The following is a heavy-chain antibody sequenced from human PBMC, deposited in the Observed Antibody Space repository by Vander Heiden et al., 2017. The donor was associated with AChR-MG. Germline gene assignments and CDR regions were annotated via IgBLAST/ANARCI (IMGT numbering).Heavy chain of an antibody. J-gene: IGHJ6*03. D-gene: IGHD6-19*01. V-gene: IGHV3-48*02. CDR1: GFTFSSYS. Sequence: EVQLVESGGGLVQPGGSLRLSCAASGFTFSSYSMNWVRQAPGKGLEWVSYISSSSSTIYYADSVKGRCTISRDNAKNSLCLQMNSLRDEDTAVYYCARGEQWLVGYYYYYMDVWGKGTTVTVSS. CDR2: ISSSSSTI. CDR3: ARGEQWLVGYYYYYMDV.